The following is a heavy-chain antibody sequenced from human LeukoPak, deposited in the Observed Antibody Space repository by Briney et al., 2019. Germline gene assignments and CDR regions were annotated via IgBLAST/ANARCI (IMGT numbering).Heavy chain of an antibody. Sequence: SETLSLTCIASGGSISSISSNNYHWGWIRQPPGKGLEWIGSIYYSGSTNYNPSLKSRVTISVDTSKNQFSLKLSSVTAADTAVYYCARAKWAARSPVFDYWGQGTLVTVSS. CDR1: GGSISSISSNNYH. J-gene: IGHJ4*02. D-gene: IGHD6-6*01. CDR3: ARAKWAARSPVFDY. V-gene: IGHV4-39*07. CDR2: IYYSGST.